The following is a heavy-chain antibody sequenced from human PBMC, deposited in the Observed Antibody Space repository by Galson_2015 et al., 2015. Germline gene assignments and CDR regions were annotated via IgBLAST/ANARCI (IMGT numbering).Heavy chain of an antibody. D-gene: IGHD2-2*01. CDR3: ATGEYCSRSNCRFDS. CDR1: GASIRTSY. V-gene: IGHV4-59*01. CDR2: IYYSGSA. J-gene: IGHJ4*02. Sequence: LTCSGSGASIRTSYWSWIRQPPGKGLEWLGYIYYSGSAHYNPSLKSRVTISVDTSKNQFSIKLSSVTAADTAVFYCATGEYCSRSNCRFDSWGRGTLVTVSS.